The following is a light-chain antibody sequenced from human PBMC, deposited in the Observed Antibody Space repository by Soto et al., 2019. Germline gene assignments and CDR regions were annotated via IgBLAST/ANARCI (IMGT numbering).Light chain of an antibody. J-gene: IGKJ1*01. CDR2: DAS. Sequence: EIVMTQSPATLSVSPGERATLACRASESVSSKLVWYQKKPGQAPRLLIHDASTSATGIPDRFSGSGSGTEFILTISSVESEDFAIYYCQQYNYWPRTFGQGTRGDIK. CDR3: QQYNYWPRT. CDR1: ESVSSK. V-gene: IGKV3-15*01.